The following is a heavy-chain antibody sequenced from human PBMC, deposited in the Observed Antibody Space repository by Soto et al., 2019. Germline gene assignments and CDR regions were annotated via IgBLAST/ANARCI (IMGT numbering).Heavy chain of an antibody. J-gene: IGHJ6*02. CDR3: ARGGYCSSTSCPNPYYYGMDV. V-gene: IGHV5-51*01. CDR2: IYPGDSDT. D-gene: IGHD2-2*01. Sequence: LGESLKISCKGSGYSFTSYWIGWVRQIPGKGLEWMGIIYPGDSDTRYSPSFQGQVTISADKSISAACLQWSSLKASDTAMYYCARGGYCSSTSCPNPYYYGMDVWGQGTTVTVSS. CDR1: GYSFTSYW.